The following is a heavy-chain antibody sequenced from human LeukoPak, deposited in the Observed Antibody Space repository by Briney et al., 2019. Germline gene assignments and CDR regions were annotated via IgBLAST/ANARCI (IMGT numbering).Heavy chain of an antibody. J-gene: IGHJ5*02. D-gene: IGHD3-10*01. CDR3: ARDNGSGSYLSWFDP. Sequence: SETLSLACTVSGGSISSGSYYWSWIRQPAGKGLEWIGRIYTSGSTNYNPSLKSRVTISVDTSKDQFSLKLSSVTAADTAVYYCARDNGSGSYLSWFDPWGQGTLVTVSS. V-gene: IGHV4-61*02. CDR2: IYTSGST. CDR1: GGSISSGSYY.